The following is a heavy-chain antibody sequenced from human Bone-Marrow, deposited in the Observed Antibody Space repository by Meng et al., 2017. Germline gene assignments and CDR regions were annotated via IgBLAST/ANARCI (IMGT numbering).Heavy chain of an antibody. Sequence: ASVKVSCKASGGTFSSYAISWVRQAPGQGLEWMGGIIPKSGDTHYAQKFQARVTMTGDTSISTAYMELSGLRSDDTAMYYCARDEDISAAGKLFGDYWGQGTLVTVSS. J-gene: IGHJ4*02. CDR1: GGTFSSYA. CDR2: IIPKSGDT. V-gene: IGHV1-2*02. D-gene: IGHD6-25*01. CDR3: ARDEDISAAGKLFGDY.